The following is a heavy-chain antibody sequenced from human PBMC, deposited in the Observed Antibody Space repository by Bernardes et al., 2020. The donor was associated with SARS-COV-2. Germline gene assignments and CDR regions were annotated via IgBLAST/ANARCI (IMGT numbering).Heavy chain of an antibody. V-gene: IGHV3-21*01. CDR3: AKLFDIRGGTGLDP. D-gene: IGHD3-9*01. CDR2: ITSSSYI. Sequence: WIRQTPGKGLEWVSSITSSSYISYADSVKGRFTVSRDNAKNSLYLQMNSLRAEDTAVYYCAKLFDIRGGTGLDPWGQGTLVTVSS. J-gene: IGHJ5*02.